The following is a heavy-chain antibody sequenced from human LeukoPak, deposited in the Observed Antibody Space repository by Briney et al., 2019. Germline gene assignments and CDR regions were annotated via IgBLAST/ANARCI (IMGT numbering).Heavy chain of an antibody. V-gene: IGHV3-30-3*01. J-gene: IGHJ4*02. CDR2: TSSDLNVK. Sequence: GGSLRLSCAASGFTFRNYVIHWVRQAPGKGLEWVAVTSSDLNVKLYADSAKGRFTISRDNSRSTLYLQMNSLRPEDTAIYYCAREGYYGSGSPPSLYFDYWGQGTLVTVSS. CDR3: AREGYYGSGSPPSLYFDY. CDR1: GFTFRNYV. D-gene: IGHD3-10*01.